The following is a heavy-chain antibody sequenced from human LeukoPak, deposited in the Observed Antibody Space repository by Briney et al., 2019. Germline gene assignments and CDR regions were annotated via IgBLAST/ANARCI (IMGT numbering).Heavy chain of an antibody. CDR3: ARETYYDFWSGSYNWFDP. CDR2: IYTSGST. Sequence: SETLSLTCTVSGGSISSYYWSWIRRPPGKGLEWIGYIYTSGSTNYNPSLKSRVTISVDTSKNQFSLKLSSVTAADTAVYYCARETYYDFWSGSYNWFDPWGQGTLVTVSS. J-gene: IGHJ5*02. CDR1: GGSISSYY. D-gene: IGHD3-3*01. V-gene: IGHV4-4*09.